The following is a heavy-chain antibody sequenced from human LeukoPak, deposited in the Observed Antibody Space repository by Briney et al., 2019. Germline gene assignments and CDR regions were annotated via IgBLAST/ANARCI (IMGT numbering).Heavy chain of an antibody. V-gene: IGHV3-23*01. D-gene: IGHD3-10*01. CDR3: AKDLGTMVRVYYFDY. CDR2: ISGSGGGT. CDR1: GFTFSSYA. Sequence: SGGSLRLSCAASGFTFSSYAMSWVRQAPGKGLEWVSAISGSGGGTYYADSVKGRFTISRDNSKNTLYLQMNSLRAEDTAVYYCAKDLGTMVRVYYFDYWGQGTLVTVSS. J-gene: IGHJ4*02.